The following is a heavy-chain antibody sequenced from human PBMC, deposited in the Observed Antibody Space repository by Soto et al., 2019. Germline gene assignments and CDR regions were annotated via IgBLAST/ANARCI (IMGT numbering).Heavy chain of an antibody. Sequence: EVQLLDSGGGLVQPGGALRLSCSASGFIFSSSAMNWVRQAPGKGLEWVSAISGSGGSLYYADSVKGRFTISRDNSKTTLYLQMDSLRAEDTAVYYCAWGGGDSLRYGMDVWGQGTTVTVSS. CDR1: GFIFSSSA. CDR2: ISGSGGSL. V-gene: IGHV3-23*01. J-gene: IGHJ6*02. D-gene: IGHD2-21*02. CDR3: AWGGGDSLRYGMDV.